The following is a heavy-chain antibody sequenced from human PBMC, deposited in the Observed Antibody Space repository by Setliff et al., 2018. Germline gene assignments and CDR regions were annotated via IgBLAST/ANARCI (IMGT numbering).Heavy chain of an antibody. V-gene: IGHV4-39*07. CDR3: VRDLSGGQAL. J-gene: IGHJ3*01. D-gene: IGHD1-26*01. CDR2: IRDRGNT. CDR1: GGSVSRTVYY. Sequence: SETLSLTCSVAGGSVSRTVYYWGWVRQSPGKGPEWVASIRDRGNTAYNPSPRSRLTISIDTSENQFSMKLISVTAADTAVYYCVRDLSGGQALWGQGTMVTVSS.